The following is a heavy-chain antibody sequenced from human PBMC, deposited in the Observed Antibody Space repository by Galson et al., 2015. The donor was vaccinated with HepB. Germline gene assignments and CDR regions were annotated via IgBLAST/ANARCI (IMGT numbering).Heavy chain of an antibody. CDR2: IIPIFGTA. CDR1: GGTFSSYA. CDR3: ARGRYSSGWKRSYYYYYGMDV. J-gene: IGHJ6*02. D-gene: IGHD6-19*01. V-gene: IGHV1-69*13. Sequence: SVKVSCKASGGTFSSYAISWVRQAPGQGLEWMGGIIPIFGTANYAQKFQGRVTITADESTSTAYMELSSLRSEDTAVYYCARGRYSSGWKRSYYYYYGMDVWGQGTTVTVSS.